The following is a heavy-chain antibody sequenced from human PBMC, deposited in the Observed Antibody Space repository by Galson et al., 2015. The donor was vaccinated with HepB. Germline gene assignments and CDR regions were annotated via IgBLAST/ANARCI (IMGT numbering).Heavy chain of an antibody. V-gene: IGHV3-21*01. CDR2: ISSSSSYI. J-gene: IGHJ3*02. D-gene: IGHD6-19*01. CDR1: GFTFSSYS. Sequence: SLRLSCAASGFTFSSYSMNWVRQAPGKGLEWVSSISSSSSYIYYADSVKGRFTISRDNAKNTLYLQMNSLRAEDTAVYYCARYSSGWYRDAFDIWGQGTMVTVSS. CDR3: ARYSSGWYRDAFDI.